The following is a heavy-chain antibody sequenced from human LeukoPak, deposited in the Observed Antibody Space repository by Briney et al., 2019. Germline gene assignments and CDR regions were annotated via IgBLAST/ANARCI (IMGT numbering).Heavy chain of an antibody. V-gene: IGHV3-33*01. D-gene: IGHD3-22*01. CDR2: IWYDGSNK. Sequence: PGRSLRLSCAASGFTFSSYGMHWVRQAPGKGLEWVAVIWYDGSNKYYADSVKGRFTISRGNSKNALYLQMNSLRAEDTAVYYCARESYDSSGYYYESDWGQGTLVTVSS. CDR3: ARESYDSSGYYYESD. CDR1: GFTFSSYG. J-gene: IGHJ4*02.